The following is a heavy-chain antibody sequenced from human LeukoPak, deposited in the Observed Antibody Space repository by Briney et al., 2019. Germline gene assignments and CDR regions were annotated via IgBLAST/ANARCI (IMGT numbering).Heavy chain of an antibody. CDR1: GYTFTGYY. CDR2: INPNSGGT. D-gene: IGHD3-10*01. CDR3: ASTYGSGPYYFDY. Sequence: ASVKVSCKASGYTFTGYYMHWVRQAPGQGLEWMGRINPNSGGTNYAQKFQGRVTMTRDTSISTAYMELSRPRSDDTAVYYCASTYGSGPYYFDYWGQGTLVTVPS. J-gene: IGHJ4*02. V-gene: IGHV1-2*06.